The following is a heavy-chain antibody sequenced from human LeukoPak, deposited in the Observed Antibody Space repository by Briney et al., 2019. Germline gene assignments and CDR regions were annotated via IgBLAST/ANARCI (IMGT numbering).Heavy chain of an antibody. Sequence: PSETLSLTCAVYGGSFSGYYWSWIRQPPGKGLEWIGEINHSGSTNYNPSLKSRVTISVDTSKNQFSLKLSSVTAADTAVYYCARHVGGYDSSGYTFDYWGQGTLVTVSS. J-gene: IGHJ4*02. CDR1: GGSFSGYY. CDR3: ARHVGGYDSSGYTFDY. CDR2: INHSGST. D-gene: IGHD3-22*01. V-gene: IGHV4-34*01.